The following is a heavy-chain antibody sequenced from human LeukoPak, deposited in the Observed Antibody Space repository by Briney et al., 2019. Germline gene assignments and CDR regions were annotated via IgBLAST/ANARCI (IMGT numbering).Heavy chain of an antibody. CDR2: IYYSGST. Sequence: SETLSLTCTVSGGSISSGGYCWSWIRQHPGKGLEWIGYIYYSGSTYYNPSLKSRVTISVDTSKNQFSLKLSSVTAADTAVYYCARDDSNWGRWAFDIWGQGTMVTVSS. CDR1: GGSISSGGYC. J-gene: IGHJ3*02. D-gene: IGHD4-11*01. CDR3: ARDDSNWGRWAFDI. V-gene: IGHV4-31*03.